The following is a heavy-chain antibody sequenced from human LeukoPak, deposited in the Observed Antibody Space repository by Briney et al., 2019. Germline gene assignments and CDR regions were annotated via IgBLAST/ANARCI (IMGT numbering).Heavy chain of an antibody. D-gene: IGHD3-10*01. CDR3: ARIGEPPMHAFDI. Sequence: ASVKVSCKASGYASSGHYMHWVRQAPGQGLEWMGWIKPSSGATNYAQKFRGRVTMTRDTSNRTSYMELRSLRSDDTAVYYCARIGEPPMHAFDIWGQGTMVTVSS. CDR1: GYASSGHY. J-gene: IGHJ3*02. CDR2: IKPSSGAT. V-gene: IGHV1-2*02.